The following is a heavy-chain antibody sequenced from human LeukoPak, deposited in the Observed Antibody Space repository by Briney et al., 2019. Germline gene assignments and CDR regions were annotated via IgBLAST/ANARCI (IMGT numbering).Heavy chain of an antibody. J-gene: IGHJ5*02. V-gene: IGHV4-31*03. D-gene: IGHD3-10*01. CDR1: GGSISSGGYY. CDR3: ARDHTPYYYGSGSYLRWFDP. CDR2: IYYSGST. Sequence: SETLSLTCTVSGGSISSGGYYWSWIRQHPGKGLEWIGYIYYSGSTYYNPSLKSRVTISVDTSKNQFSLKLSSVTAADTAVYYCARDHTPYYYGSGSYLRWFDPWGQGTLVTVSS.